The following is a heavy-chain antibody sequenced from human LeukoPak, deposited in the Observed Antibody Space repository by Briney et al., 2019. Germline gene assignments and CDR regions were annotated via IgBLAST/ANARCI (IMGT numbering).Heavy chain of an antibody. Sequence: TSETLSLTCTVCGGSISTYYWSWIRQPAGKGREWIGRIYTSGDTNYNPSLKSRVTMSIATSKNQFSLNLSSVTAADTAMYYCARGHIAVAGSDYWGQGILVTVSP. V-gene: IGHV4-4*07. CDR2: IYTSGDT. D-gene: IGHD6-13*01. CDR3: ARGHIAVAGSDY. J-gene: IGHJ4*02. CDR1: GGSISTYY.